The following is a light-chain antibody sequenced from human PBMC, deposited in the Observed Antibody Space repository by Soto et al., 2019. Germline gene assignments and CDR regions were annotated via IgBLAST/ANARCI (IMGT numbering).Light chain of an antibody. CDR2: DVD. Sequence: QSVLTQPASVSGSPGQSITISCTGTSSDVGGYNYVSWYQQHPGKAPRLMIVDVDNRPSGVSTRFSGSKSGNTASLTISGLQAEDEADYYCCSYSGSSTIVVFGGGTKLTV. CDR3: CSYSGSSTIVV. CDR1: SSDVGGYNY. V-gene: IGLV2-14*03. J-gene: IGLJ2*01.